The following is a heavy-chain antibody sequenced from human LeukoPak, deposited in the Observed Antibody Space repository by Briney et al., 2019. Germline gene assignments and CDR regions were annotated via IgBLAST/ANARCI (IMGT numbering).Heavy chain of an antibody. CDR1: GGSINSYY. Sequence: SETLSLTCTVSGGSINSYYWSWIRQPPGKGLEWIGYIYTSGSTNYNPSLKSRVTISVDTSKNQFSLKLSSVTAADTAVHYCARAQGNSFRPFDYWGQGTLVTVSS. CDR3: ARAQGNSFRPFDY. D-gene: IGHD4-11*01. V-gene: IGHV4-4*09. CDR2: IYTSGST. J-gene: IGHJ4*02.